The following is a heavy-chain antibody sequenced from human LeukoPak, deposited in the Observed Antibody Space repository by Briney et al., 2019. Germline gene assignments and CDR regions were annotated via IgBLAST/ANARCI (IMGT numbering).Heavy chain of an antibody. Sequence: SETLSLTCAVSGGSISSSNWWSWVRQPPGKGLEWIGEIYHSGSTNYNPSLKSRVTISVDKSKNQFSLKLSSVTAADTAVYYCARALIAAAGEPDYYYYMDVWGKGTTVTVSS. CDR1: GGSISSSNW. CDR2: IYHSGST. CDR3: ARALIAAAGEPDYYYYMDV. J-gene: IGHJ6*03. V-gene: IGHV4-4*02. D-gene: IGHD6-13*01.